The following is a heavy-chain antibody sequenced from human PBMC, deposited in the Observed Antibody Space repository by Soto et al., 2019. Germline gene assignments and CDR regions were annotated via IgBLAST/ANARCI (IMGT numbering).Heavy chain of an antibody. Sequence: QITLKESGPTLVKPTQTLTLTCTFSGFSLSTSGGGVGWIRQPPEKALEWRALIYWDDDKRYSPSLKSRLTITKDTSKHQVVLTMTNMDPVDTATYYWAHRPTSTGTTVFDFWGQGTLVTVSS. V-gene: IGHV2-5*02. J-gene: IGHJ4*02. CDR1: GFSLSTSGGG. D-gene: IGHD4-17*01. CDR3: AHRPTSTGTTVFDF. CDR2: IYWDDDK.